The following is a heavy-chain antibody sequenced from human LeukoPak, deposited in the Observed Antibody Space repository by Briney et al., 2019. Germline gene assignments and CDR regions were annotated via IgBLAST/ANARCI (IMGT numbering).Heavy chain of an antibody. J-gene: IGHJ6*02. D-gene: IGHD4-17*01. Sequence: GGSLRLSCAASGFTFSDYYMSWIRQAPGKGLEWVSYISSSGSTIYYADSVKGRFTISRDNAKNSLYLQMNSLRAEDTAVYYCARGEDYGDYTDYYYYYGMDVWGQGPRSPSP. CDR3: ARGEDYGDYTDYYYYYGMDV. V-gene: IGHV3-11*01. CDR1: GFTFSDYY. CDR2: ISSSGSTI.